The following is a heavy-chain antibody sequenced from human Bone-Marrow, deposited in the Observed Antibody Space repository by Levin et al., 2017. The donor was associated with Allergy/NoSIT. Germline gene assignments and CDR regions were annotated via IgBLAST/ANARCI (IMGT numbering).Heavy chain of an antibody. D-gene: IGHD2-2*01. Sequence: ASVKVSCKVSGYTLTELSMHWVRQAPGKGLEWMGGFDPEDGETIYAQKFQGRVTMTEDTSTDTAYMELSSLRSEDTAVYYWERRETYCSSTSCYLDGYDYYGMDVWGQGTTVTVSS. CDR2: FDPEDGET. CDR1: GYTLTELS. J-gene: IGHJ6*02. CDR3: ERRETYCSSTSCYLDGYDYYGMDV. V-gene: IGHV1-24*01.